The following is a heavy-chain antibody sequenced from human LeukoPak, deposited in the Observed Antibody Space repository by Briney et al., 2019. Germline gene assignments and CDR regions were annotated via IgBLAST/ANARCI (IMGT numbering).Heavy chain of an antibody. CDR3: ARDCSGGRCYSGIPLDY. Sequence: GASVKVSCKASGYTFTSYGISWVRQAPGQGLEWMGWISGYNGDTNYAQKLQGRVTMTTDTSTSTAYMELRSLRSDDAAVYYCARDCSGGRCYSGIPLDYWGQGTLVTVSS. CDR2: ISGYNGDT. V-gene: IGHV1-18*01. CDR1: GYTFTSYG. D-gene: IGHD2-15*01. J-gene: IGHJ4*02.